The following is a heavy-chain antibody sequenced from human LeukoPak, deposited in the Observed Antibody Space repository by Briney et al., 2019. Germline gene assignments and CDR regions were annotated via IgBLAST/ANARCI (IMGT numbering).Heavy chain of an antibody. CDR1: GFSFSNYH. CDR2: ISDSSTYI. V-gene: IGHV3-21*01. D-gene: IGHD3-10*01. CDR3: ARDKDFTIDY. J-gene: IGHJ4*02. Sequence: GGSLRLSCAASGFSFSNYHMNWVRQAPGKGLEWVSSISDSSTYIYYADSVKGRFTISRDNAKNSLYLQMNNLRVEDTAVYYCARDKDFTIDYWGQGTLVTVSS.